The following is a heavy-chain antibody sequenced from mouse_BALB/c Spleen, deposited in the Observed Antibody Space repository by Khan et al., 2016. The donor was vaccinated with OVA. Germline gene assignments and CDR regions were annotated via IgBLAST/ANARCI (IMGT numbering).Heavy chain of an antibody. CDR3: ARRDYYDYDPFPY. CDR2: INYTGNT. J-gene: IGHJ3*01. CDR1: GYSFTSEYA. Sequence: EVQLQESGPGLVKPSQSLSLTCTVTGYSFTSEYAWNWIRQFPGNKLEMMGYINYTGNTRFNPSLKSRTSITRDTSKNQSFLQLNTLTTEDTATYYCARRDYYDYDPFPYWGQGTLVTVSA. V-gene: IGHV3-2*02. D-gene: IGHD2-4*01.